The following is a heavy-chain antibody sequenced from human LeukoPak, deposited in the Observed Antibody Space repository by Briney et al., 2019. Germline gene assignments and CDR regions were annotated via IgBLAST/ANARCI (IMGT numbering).Heavy chain of an antibody. Sequence: GGSLRLSCAASGFTFSRHGMHWVRQTPGKGLEWVAVIWYDGSYKYNEDSVKGRFTTSRDNSKNTLYLQMTSLRVEDTAVYYCAKEDCSSTRGFTTNLDSWGQGILVTVSS. CDR3: AKEDCSSTRGFTTNLDS. J-gene: IGHJ4*02. CDR2: IWYDGSYK. D-gene: IGHD2-2*01. V-gene: IGHV3-33*03. CDR1: GFTFSRHG.